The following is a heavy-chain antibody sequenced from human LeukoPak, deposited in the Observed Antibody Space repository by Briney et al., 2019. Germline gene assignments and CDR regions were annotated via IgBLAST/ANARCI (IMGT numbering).Heavy chain of an antibody. CDR2: ISSSSSYI. D-gene: IGHD6-13*01. Sequence: PGGSLRPSCAASGFTFSSYGMNWVRQAPGKGLEWVSSISSSSSYIYYADSVKGRFTISRDNAKNSLYLQMNSLRAEDTAVYYCARDRYSIAAAGRGPDYWGQGTLVTVSS. CDR3: ARDRYSIAAAGRGPDY. J-gene: IGHJ4*02. CDR1: GFTFSSYG. V-gene: IGHV3-21*01.